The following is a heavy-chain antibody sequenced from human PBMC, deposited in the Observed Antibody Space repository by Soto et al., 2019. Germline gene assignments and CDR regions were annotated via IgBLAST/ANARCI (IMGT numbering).Heavy chain of an antibody. J-gene: IGHJ4*02. CDR1: GDSVSSNSAA. CDR3: ARDKWSGYYDSSGYDY. D-gene: IGHD3-22*01. Sequence: SQTLSLTCAISGDSVSSNSAAWNWIRRSPSRGLEWLGRTYYRSKWYNDYAVSVKSRITINPDTSKNQFSLQLNSVTPEDTAVYYCARDKWSGYYDSSGYDYWGQGTLVTVSS. V-gene: IGHV6-1*01. CDR2: TYYRSKWYN.